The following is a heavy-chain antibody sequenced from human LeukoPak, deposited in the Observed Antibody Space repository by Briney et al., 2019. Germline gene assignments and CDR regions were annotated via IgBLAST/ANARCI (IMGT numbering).Heavy chain of an antibody. CDR1: GYTLTELS. CDR2: FDPEDGET. CDR3: ATGISLWFGELLSLDV. D-gene: IGHD3-10*01. Sequence: ASVKVSCKVSGYTLTELSMHWVLQAPGKGLEWMGGFDPEDGETIYAQKFQGRVTMTEDTSTDTAYMELSSLRSEDTAVYYCATGISLWFGELLSLDVWGQGTTVTVSS. V-gene: IGHV1-24*01. J-gene: IGHJ6*02.